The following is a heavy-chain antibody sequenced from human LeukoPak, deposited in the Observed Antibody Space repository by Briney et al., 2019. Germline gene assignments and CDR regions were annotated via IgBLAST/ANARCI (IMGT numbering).Heavy chain of an antibody. CDR1: GGSISSSSYY. Sequence: PSETLSLTCTVSGGSISSSSYYWGWIRQPPGKGLEWIGSIYYSGSTYYNPSLKSRVTISVDTSKNQFSLKLSSVTAADTAAYYCANIKTGEDTAAMDVWGKGTTVTVSS. V-gene: IGHV4-39*01. CDR3: ANIKTGEDTAAMDV. CDR2: IYYSGST. D-gene: IGHD5-18*01. J-gene: IGHJ6*03.